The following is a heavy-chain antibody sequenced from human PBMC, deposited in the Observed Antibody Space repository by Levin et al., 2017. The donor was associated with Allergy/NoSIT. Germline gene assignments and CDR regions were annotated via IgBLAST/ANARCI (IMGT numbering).Heavy chain of an antibody. CDR3: ARAPIGTADY. J-gene: IGHJ4*02. Sequence: AGGSLRLSCAASGFTFTDYYMTWIRQAPGKGLEWVSYISGSGSHTRYADSMKGRITISRDNAKNSLFLQMNSLRAEDTAVYYCARAPIGTADYWGRGTLVTVSS. CDR2: ISGSGSHT. V-gene: IGHV3-11*05. D-gene: IGHD6-13*01. CDR1: GFTFTDYY.